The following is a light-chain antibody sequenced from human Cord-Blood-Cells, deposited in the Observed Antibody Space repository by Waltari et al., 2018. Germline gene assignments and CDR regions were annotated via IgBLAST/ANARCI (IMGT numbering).Light chain of an antibody. J-gene: IGLJ1*01. V-gene: IGLV2-14*03. CDR3: SSYTSSSTV. Sequence: QSALTQPASVSGSPGQSSTISCTGTSSDVGGYNYVSWYQQHPGKAPKLMSYDVSNRPSGVSNRFSGSKSGNTASLTISGLQAEDEADYYCSSYTSSSTVFGTGTKVTVL. CDR2: DVS. CDR1: SSDVGGYNY.